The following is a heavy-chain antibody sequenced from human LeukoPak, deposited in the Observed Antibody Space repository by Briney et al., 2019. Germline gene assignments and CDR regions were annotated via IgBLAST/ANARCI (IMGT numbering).Heavy chain of an antibody. D-gene: IGHD3-3*02. CDR1: GFTFSNYG. Sequence: PGGTLRLSCAASGFTFSNYGMSWVRQAPGKGLEWVSGMSGSGGSTYYADSVKGRFTISRDNAKNSLSLQMNSLRAEDTAVYYCVREIIRLGQDDYFDYWGQGTLVTVSS. J-gene: IGHJ4*02. CDR3: VREIIRLGQDDYFDY. V-gene: IGHV3-21*01. CDR2: MSGSGGST.